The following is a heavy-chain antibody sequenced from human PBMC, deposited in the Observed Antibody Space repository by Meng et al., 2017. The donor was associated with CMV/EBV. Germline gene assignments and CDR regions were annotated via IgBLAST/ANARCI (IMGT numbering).Heavy chain of an antibody. CDR1: GFTFSSYW. CDR2: INSDGSST. Sequence: GGSLRLSCAASGFTFSSYWMHWVRQAPGKGLVWVSRINSDGSSTSYADSVKGRFTISRDNAKNTLYLQMNSLRAEDTAVYYCARGLGYYSSTSCSLNWFDPWGQGTLVTVSS. CDR3: ARGLGYYSSTSCSLNWFDP. J-gene: IGHJ5*02. V-gene: IGHV3-74*01. D-gene: IGHD2-2*01.